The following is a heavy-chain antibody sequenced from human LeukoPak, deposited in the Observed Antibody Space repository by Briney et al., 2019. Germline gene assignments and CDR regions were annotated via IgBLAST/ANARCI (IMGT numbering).Heavy chain of an antibody. V-gene: IGHV3-74*03. Sequence: GGSLRLSCVGSGFTLSNYWMHWVRQAPGTGLVWVSRIHPDGSITTYADSVRGRFTISRDNAKNTLYLQMNSLRVEDTAVYYCMSFYETNWGPGTLVTVSS. CDR3: MSFYETN. D-gene: IGHD2/OR15-2a*01. CDR1: GFTLSNYW. CDR2: IHPDGSIT. J-gene: IGHJ4*02.